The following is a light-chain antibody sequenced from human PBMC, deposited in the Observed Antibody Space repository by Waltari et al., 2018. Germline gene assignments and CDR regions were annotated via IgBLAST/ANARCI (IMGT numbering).Light chain of an antibody. J-gene: IGLJ2*01. CDR1: SSNIGSNY. CDR2: RNN. V-gene: IGLV1-47*01. Sequence: QSVLTQPPSASGTPGQRVTLSCSGGSSNIGSNYVYWYEQLPGTAPRRLFYRNNQRPSGVPDRFSGSKSGTSASLAISGLRSEDEADYYCAAWDDSLSGVVFGGGTKVTVL. CDR3: AAWDDSLSGVV.